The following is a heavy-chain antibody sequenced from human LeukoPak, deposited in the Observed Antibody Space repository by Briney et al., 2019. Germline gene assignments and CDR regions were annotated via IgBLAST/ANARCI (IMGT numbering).Heavy chain of an antibody. D-gene: IGHD3-3*01. Sequence: SETLSLTCTVSGGSIRSSYYYWGWIRQPPGKGLEWIGYIYYSGSTNYNPSLKSRVTISVDTSKNQFSLKLSSVTAADTAVYYCARDKWSGYSYWYFDLWGRGTLVTVSS. CDR2: IYYSGST. CDR3: ARDKWSGYSYWYFDL. CDR1: GGSIRSSYYY. J-gene: IGHJ2*01. V-gene: IGHV4-61*01.